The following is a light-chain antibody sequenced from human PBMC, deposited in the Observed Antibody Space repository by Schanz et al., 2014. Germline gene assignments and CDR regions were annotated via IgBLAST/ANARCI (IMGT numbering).Light chain of an antibody. V-gene: IGKV3-20*01. CDR2: GAS. Sequence: EVVMTQSPATLSVSPGERVTLSCRASQSVSGNLAWYQQKPGQAPRLLISGASSRATGIPDRFSGSGSGTDFTLTISRLEPEDFAVYYCQQYGSSPYTFGQGTKLEIK. CDR3: QQYGSSPYT. CDR1: QSVSGN. J-gene: IGKJ2*01.